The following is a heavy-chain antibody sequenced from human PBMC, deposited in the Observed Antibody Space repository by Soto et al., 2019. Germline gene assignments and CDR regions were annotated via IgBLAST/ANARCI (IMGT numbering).Heavy chain of an antibody. D-gene: IGHD5-18*01. CDR3: ARGREYSFGYNWFDP. V-gene: IGHV1-46*01. Sequence: QVQLVQSAAEVRKPGASVMLSCKTSGYPFTSYHMHCVRQAPGQGLEWMGVINPAEGRTRYSQKFQGRVTMTRDTSSSTVYMALNSLRSEDTAFYFCARGREYSFGYNWFDPWGQGTLVTVSS. CDR1: GYPFTSYH. CDR2: INPAEGRT. J-gene: IGHJ5*02.